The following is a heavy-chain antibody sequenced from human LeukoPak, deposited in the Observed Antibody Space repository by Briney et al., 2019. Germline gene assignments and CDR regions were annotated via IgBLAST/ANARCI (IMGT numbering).Heavy chain of an antibody. CDR2: IYYNGIT. CDR3: ARDLWFGGPRGAFDI. Sequence: NPSETLSLTCTVSGGSISTFYWSWIRQPPGKGLEWIGYIYYNGITNYNPSLKSRVTISVDTSKNQFSLKLTSVTAADTAVYYCARDLWFGGPRGAFDIWGQGTMVTVSS. V-gene: IGHV4-59*01. D-gene: IGHD3-10*01. CDR1: GGSISTFY. J-gene: IGHJ3*02.